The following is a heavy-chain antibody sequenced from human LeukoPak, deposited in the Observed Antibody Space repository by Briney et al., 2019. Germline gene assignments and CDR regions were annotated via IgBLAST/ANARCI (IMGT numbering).Heavy chain of an antibody. CDR3: AKAGGGSYY. Sequence: PGGSLRLSCAASGFTFSSYGMHWVRQAPGKGLEWVAVISYDGSNKYYADSVKGRFTISRDNSKNTLYLQMNSLRAEDTAVYYCAKAGGGSYYWGQGTLVTVSS. D-gene: IGHD1-26*01. CDR2: ISYDGSNK. J-gene: IGHJ4*02. V-gene: IGHV3-30*18. CDR1: GFTFSSYG.